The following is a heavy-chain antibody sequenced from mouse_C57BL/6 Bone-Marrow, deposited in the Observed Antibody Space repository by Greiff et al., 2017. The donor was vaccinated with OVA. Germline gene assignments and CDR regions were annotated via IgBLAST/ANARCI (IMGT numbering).Heavy chain of an antibody. D-gene: IGHD2-4*01. J-gene: IGHJ1*03. CDR2: SGNKANDYTT. CDR1: GFTFSDFY. Sequence: EVKLMESGGGLVQSGRSLRLSCATSGFTFSDFYMEWVRQAPGKGLEWIAASGNKANDYTTEYSASGKGRFIVSRDTSQSILYLQMNALRAEDTAIYYCARDGDYDGLYWYFDVWGTGTTVTVSS. CDR3: ARDGDYDGLYWYFDV. V-gene: IGHV7-1*01.